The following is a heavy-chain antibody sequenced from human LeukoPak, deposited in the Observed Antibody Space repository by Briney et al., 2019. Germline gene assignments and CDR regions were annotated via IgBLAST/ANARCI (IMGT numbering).Heavy chain of an antibody. Sequence: GASVKVSCKASGYTFTGYYMHWVRQAPGQGLEWMGWINPNSGGTKYAQKFQGRVTMTRDTSISTTYMELSRLRSDDTAVYYCARDRCINAVCVFFHYWGQGTLVTVSS. CDR2: INPNSGGT. D-gene: IGHD2-8*01. J-gene: IGHJ4*02. V-gene: IGHV1-2*02. CDR3: ARDRCINAVCVFFHY. CDR1: GYTFTGYY.